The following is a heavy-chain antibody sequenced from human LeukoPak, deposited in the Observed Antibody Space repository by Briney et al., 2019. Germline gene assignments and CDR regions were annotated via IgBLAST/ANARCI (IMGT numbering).Heavy chain of an antibody. CDR3: ARDARHYYDSSGYYPGAFDI. V-gene: IGHV4-31*03. CDR2: IYYSGST. Sequence: TSQTLSLTCTVSGGSISSGGYYWSWIRQHPGKGLEWIGYIYYSGSTYYNPSLKSRVTISEDTSKNQFSLKLSSVTAADTAVYYCARDARHYYDSSGYYPGAFDIWGQGTMVTVSS. CDR1: GGSISSGGYY. J-gene: IGHJ3*02. D-gene: IGHD3-22*01.